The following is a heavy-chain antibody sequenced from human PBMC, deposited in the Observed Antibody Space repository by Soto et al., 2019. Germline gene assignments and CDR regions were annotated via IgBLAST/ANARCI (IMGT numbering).Heavy chain of an antibody. V-gene: IGHV3-7*01. CDR1: GFTFSSYW. CDR2: IKQDGSEK. Sequence: EVQLVESGGGLVQPGGSLRLSCAASGFTFSSYWMSWVRQAPGKGLEWVANIKQDGSEKYYVDSVKGRFTISRDNAKNSLYLQMNRLRAEDTAVYYCARDKAKSSSSRTLGYWGQGTLVTVSS. J-gene: IGHJ4*02. CDR3: ARDKAKSSSSRTLGY. D-gene: IGHD6-6*01.